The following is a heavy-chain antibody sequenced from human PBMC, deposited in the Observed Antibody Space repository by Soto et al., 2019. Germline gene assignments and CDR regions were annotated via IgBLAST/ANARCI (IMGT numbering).Heavy chain of an antibody. CDR2: IYYSGST. Sequence: LSLTCTVSGGSISSGGYYWSWIRQHPGKGLEWIGYIYYSGSTYYNPSLKSRVTISVDTSKNQFSLKLSSVTAADTAVYYCARDLSYYDSSGSSYYYYGMDVWGQGTTVTVYS. CDR1: GGSISSGGYY. J-gene: IGHJ6*02. V-gene: IGHV4-31*03. CDR3: ARDLSYYDSSGSSYYYYGMDV. D-gene: IGHD3-22*01.